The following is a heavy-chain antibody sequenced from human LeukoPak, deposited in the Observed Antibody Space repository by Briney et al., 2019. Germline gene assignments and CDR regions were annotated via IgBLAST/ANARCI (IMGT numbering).Heavy chain of an antibody. Sequence: PGGSLRLSCAASGFTFSSYSMNWVRQAPGKGLEWVSSISSSSSYIYYADSVKGRFTISRDNAKNSLYPQMNSLRAEDTAVYYCARARGIGYFDYWGQGTLVTVSS. D-gene: IGHD6-13*01. CDR3: ARARGIGYFDY. J-gene: IGHJ4*02. CDR1: GFTFSSYS. CDR2: ISSSSSYI. V-gene: IGHV3-21*01.